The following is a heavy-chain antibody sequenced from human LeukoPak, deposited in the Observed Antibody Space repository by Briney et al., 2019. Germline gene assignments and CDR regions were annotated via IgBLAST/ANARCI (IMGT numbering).Heavy chain of an antibody. CDR2: IYYSGST. Sequence: PSQTLSLTCTVSGGSISSYYWSWIRQPPGKGLEWIGYIYYSGSTNYNPSLKSRVTISVDTSKNQFSLKLSSVTAADTAVYYCARRVYYDSFVDVWGQGTTVTASS. J-gene: IGHJ6*02. V-gene: IGHV4-59*01. CDR1: GGSISSYY. CDR3: ARRVYYDSFVDV. D-gene: IGHD3-3*01.